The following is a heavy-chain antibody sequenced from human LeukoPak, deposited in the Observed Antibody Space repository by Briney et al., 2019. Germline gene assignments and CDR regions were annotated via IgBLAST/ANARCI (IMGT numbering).Heavy chain of an antibody. V-gene: IGHV4-59*08. CDR2: IYYSGST. CDR1: GGSISSCY. D-gene: IGHD5-24*01. CDR3: ARHEGDGYATPTYGMDV. Sequence: PSETLSLTCTVSGGSISSCYWSWIRQPPGKGLEWIGYIYYSGSTNYNPSLKSRVTISVDTSKNQFSLKLSSVTAADTAVYYCARHEGDGYATPTYGMDVWGQGTPVTVSS. J-gene: IGHJ6*02.